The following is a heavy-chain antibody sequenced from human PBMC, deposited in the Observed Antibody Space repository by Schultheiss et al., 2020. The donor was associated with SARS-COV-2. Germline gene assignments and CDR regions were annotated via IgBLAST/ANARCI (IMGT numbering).Heavy chain of an antibody. CDR2: INHSGST. Sequence: SETLSLTCAVYGGSFSGYYWSWIRQPPGKGLEWIGEINHSGSTNYNPSLKSRVTISVDTSKNRFSLNLHSVTAADTAVYYCGRQGGPEQEIDSWGQGTLVTVSS. CDR3: GRQGGPEQEIDS. V-gene: IGHV4-34*01. J-gene: IGHJ4*02. CDR1: GGSFSGYY. D-gene: IGHD3-16*01.